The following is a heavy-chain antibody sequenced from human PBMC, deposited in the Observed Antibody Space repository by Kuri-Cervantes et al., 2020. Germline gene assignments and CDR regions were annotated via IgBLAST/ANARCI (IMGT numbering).Heavy chain of an antibody. V-gene: IGHV1-69*05. J-gene: IGHJ4*02. CDR1: GGTFSSYA. Sequence: SVKVSCKASGGTFSSYAISWVRQAPGEGLEWMGGIIPIFATTNYAQKLQDRVTITTDESTSTAYMELSSLRSEDTAVYYCARDRRFLEWLSDYWGQGTLVTVSS. CDR2: IIPIFATT. CDR3: ARDRRFLEWLSDY. D-gene: IGHD3-3*01.